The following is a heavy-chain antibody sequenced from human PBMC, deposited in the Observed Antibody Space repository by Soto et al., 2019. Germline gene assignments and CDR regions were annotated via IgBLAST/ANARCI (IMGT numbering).Heavy chain of an antibody. D-gene: IGHD4-17*01. V-gene: IGHV1-18*01. CDR1: GYTFPSSG. Sequence: ASVKVSCKACGYTFPSSGISWVRQALGQGLEWLGWISTDNGNTNYAQHLQGRVSLTTDTSTSTAYMDLRSLRSDDTAVYYCARGIRYGDYSEWFDPWGPGTLVTGSS. CDR2: ISTDNGNT. J-gene: IGHJ5*02. CDR3: ARGIRYGDYSEWFDP.